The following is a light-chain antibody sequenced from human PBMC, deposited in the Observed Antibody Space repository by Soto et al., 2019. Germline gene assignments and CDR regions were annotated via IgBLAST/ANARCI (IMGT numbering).Light chain of an antibody. Sequence: QSALTQPASVSGSPGQSITISCTGTRSDVGRYNYVSWYQQHPGKAPKLLIYEVTYRPSGVSTRFSASKSGSTASLTISGIQAEDEADYYCCSYTSSSSYVFGTGTKVTVL. CDR2: EVT. CDR1: RSDVGRYNY. V-gene: IGLV2-14*01. CDR3: CSYTSSSSYV. J-gene: IGLJ1*01.